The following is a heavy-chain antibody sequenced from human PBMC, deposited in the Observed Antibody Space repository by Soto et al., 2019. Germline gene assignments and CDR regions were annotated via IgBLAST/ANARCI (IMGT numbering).Heavy chain of an antibody. CDR3: ARERSAAGTGWFDP. V-gene: IGHV1-8*01. Sequence: QVQLVQSGAEVKKPGASVKVSCKASGYTFTSYDINWVRQATGQGLEWMGWMNPNSGNTGYAQKFQGRVTMTRNTSISTTYMELSSLRSEDAAVYFCARERSAAGTGWFDPWGQGTLVTVSS. J-gene: IGHJ5*02. CDR2: MNPNSGNT. D-gene: IGHD6-13*01. CDR1: GYTFTSYD.